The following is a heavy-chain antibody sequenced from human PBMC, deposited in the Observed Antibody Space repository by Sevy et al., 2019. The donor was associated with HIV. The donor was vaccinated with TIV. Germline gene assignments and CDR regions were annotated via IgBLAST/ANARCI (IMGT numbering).Heavy chain of an antibody. CDR1: GFTFKNAW. CDR2: IKSNRDGGKT. D-gene: IGHD3-3*01. V-gene: IGHV3-15*01. CDR3: TTKDNFASGYQYLPY. J-gene: IGHJ4*01. Sequence: GGSLRLSCEASGFTFKNAWMTWVRQAPGRGLEWVGRIKSNRDGGKTDYAVPVKGRFTISRDDSKNTLFLQMNSLEIEDTAVYFCTTKDNFASGYQYLPYWGQGTPVTVSS.